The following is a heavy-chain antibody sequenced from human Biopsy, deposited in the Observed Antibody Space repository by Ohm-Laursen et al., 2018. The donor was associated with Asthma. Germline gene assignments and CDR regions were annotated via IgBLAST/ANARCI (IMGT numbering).Heavy chain of an antibody. CDR2: IWFDGSNK. D-gene: IGHD3-10*01. J-gene: IGHJ4*02. Sequence: SLRLSCAASVFTFGSYGLHWVRQAPGKGLEWVADIWFDGSNKHYADSVKGRFTISRDNSKNTLYLQMNSLRAEDTALYYCGRERSYMVDYWGQGTLVIVSS. CDR1: VFTFGSYG. CDR3: GRERSYMVDY. V-gene: IGHV3-33*01.